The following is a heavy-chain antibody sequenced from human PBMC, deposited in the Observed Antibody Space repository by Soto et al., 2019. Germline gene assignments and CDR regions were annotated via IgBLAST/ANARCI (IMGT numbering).Heavy chain of an antibody. D-gene: IGHD2-21*02. CDR1: GFTFSSYE. CDR3: AKSPNFYCSSPDCYKFYFDF. Sequence: PGGSLRLSCAASGFTFSSYEMNWVRQAPGKGLEWVSYISSSGSTIYYADSVKGRFTISRDNAKNPLYLQMNSLRAEDTAIYYCAKSPNFYCSSPDCYKFYFDFWGRGALVTVS. J-gene: IGHJ4*02. CDR2: ISSSGSTI. V-gene: IGHV3-48*03.